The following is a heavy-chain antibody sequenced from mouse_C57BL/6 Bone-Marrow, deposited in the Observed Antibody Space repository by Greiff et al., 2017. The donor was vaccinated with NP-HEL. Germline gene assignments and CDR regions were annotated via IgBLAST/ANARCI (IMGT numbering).Heavy chain of an antibody. CDR2: IDPSDSYT. V-gene: IGHV1-50*01. J-gene: IGHJ3*01. Sequence: QVQLQQSGAELVKPGASVKLSCKASGYTFTTYWMQWVKQRPGQGLEWIGEIDPSDSYTNYNPKFKGKATLTVDTSSSTANMQLSSLTSEDSAVYYCARKAYYGRSYEFAYWGQGTLVTVSA. CDR3: ARKAYYGRSYEFAY. CDR1: GYTFTTYW. D-gene: IGHD1-1*01.